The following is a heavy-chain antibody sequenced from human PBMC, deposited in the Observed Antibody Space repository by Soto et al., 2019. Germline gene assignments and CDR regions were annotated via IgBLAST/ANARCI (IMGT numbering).Heavy chain of an antibody. CDR2: IYHTGKT. D-gene: IGHD2-2*01. CDR1: GDAIYIGGYY. Sequence: KPSETLSLTCTVSGDAIYIGGYYWTWIRQHPGKGLEWIGYIYHTGKTYYNPSLESRVTMSVDTSKNQFSLKLASVTAADTAVYYCARDGSSTAKWIDPWGQGTLVTVSS. V-gene: IGHV4-31*03. J-gene: IGHJ5*02. CDR3: ARDGSSTAKWIDP.